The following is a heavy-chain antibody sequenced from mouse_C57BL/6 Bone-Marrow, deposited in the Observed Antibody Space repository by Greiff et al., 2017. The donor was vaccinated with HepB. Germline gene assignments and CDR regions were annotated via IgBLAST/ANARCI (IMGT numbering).Heavy chain of an antibody. Sequence: DVKLVESGGGLVKPGGSLKLSCAASGFTFSDYGMHWVRQAPEKGLEWVAYISSGSSTIYYADTVKGRFTISRDNAKNTLFLQMTSLRSEDTAMYYCARGGTVVARDYFDYWGQGTTLTVSS. CDR2: ISSGSSTI. D-gene: IGHD1-1*01. CDR1: GFTFSDYG. J-gene: IGHJ2*01. V-gene: IGHV5-17*01. CDR3: ARGGTVVARDYFDY.